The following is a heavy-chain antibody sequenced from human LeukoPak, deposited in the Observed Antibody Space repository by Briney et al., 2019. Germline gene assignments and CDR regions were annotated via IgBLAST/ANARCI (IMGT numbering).Heavy chain of an antibody. CDR2: ISGSGDNT. CDR1: GFTFSSYA. CDR3: AKGSYYDSGGSFYFDC. D-gene: IGHD3-22*01. Sequence: GGSLRLSYAASGFTFSSYAMSWVRQAPGKGLEWVSGISGSGDNTYYADSVKGRFTISRDNSKNTLYVQVNSLGTEDTAAYYCAKGSYYDSGGSFYFDCWGQGTLVTVSS. V-gene: IGHV3-23*01. J-gene: IGHJ4*02.